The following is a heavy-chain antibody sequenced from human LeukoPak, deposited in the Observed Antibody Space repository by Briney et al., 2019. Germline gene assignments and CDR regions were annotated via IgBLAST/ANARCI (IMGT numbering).Heavy chain of an antibody. CDR3: ARTPAIYSGYDYGYFDY. D-gene: IGHD5-12*01. Sequence: SVKVSCKASGGTFSSYAISWVRQAPGQGLEWMGGIIPIFGTANYAQKFQGRVTITADKSTSTAYMELSSLRSEDTAVYYCARTPAIYSGYDYGYFDYWGQGTLVTVSS. V-gene: IGHV1-69*06. CDR2: IIPIFGTA. CDR1: GGTFSSYA. J-gene: IGHJ4*02.